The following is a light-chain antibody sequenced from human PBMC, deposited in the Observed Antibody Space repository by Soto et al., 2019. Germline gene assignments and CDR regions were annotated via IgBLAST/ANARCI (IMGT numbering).Light chain of an antibody. V-gene: IGKV2-28*01. Sequence: DIVMTQSPLSLPVTPGEPASISCRSSQSLLHSNRYYYFDWYQKKPGQSPQLLIYLGSNRASGVSERCSGSGSGTDFTLNSSRVEAEDVGVYYCMQPLQSWTFGQGTKVDIK. J-gene: IGKJ1*01. CDR2: LGS. CDR1: QSLLHSNRYYY. CDR3: MQPLQSWT.